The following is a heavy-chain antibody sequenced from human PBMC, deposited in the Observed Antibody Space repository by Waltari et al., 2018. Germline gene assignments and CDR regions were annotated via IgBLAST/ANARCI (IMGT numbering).Heavy chain of an antibody. Sequence: EVQLVESGGGLVQPGGSLSLSCAASGFTFTTYWMKWIRQVPGKGLEWVANINPDGSQKFYVDSVKGRFTVSRDNAQNSLYLQMNNLRAEDTAVYYCTTLARGESGDYWGQGTLVTVSS. CDR3: TTLARGESGDY. D-gene: IGHD3-10*01. CDR2: INPDGSQK. J-gene: IGHJ4*02. CDR1: GFTFTTYW. V-gene: IGHV3-7*01.